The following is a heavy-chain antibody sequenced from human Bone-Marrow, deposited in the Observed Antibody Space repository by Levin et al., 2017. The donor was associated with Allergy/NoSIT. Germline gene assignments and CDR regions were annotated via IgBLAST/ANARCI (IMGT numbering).Heavy chain of an antibody. CDR2: ISAYNGNT. Sequence: ASVKVSCKASGYTFTSYGISWVRQAPGQGLEWMGWISAYNGNTNYAQKLQGRVTMTTDTSTSTAYMELRSLRSDDTAVYYCARVKGYGSGPGSGSYYNPFLPYCYYGMDVWGQGTTVTVSS. D-gene: IGHD3-10*01. J-gene: IGHJ6*02. CDR3: ARVKGYGSGPGSGSYYNPFLPYCYYGMDV. V-gene: IGHV1-18*01. CDR1: GYTFTSYG.